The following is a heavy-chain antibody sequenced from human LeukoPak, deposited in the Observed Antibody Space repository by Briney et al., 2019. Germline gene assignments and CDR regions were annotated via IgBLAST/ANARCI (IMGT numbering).Heavy chain of an antibody. CDR2: ISGSGGST. CDR1: GFTFSSYA. V-gene: IGHV3-23*01. CDR3: AKAGGGQQLVPYYFDY. J-gene: IGHJ4*02. D-gene: IGHD6-13*01. Sequence: GGSLRLSCAASGFTFSSYAMSWVRQAPGKGLEWVSAISGSGGSTYYADSVKGRFTISRDNSKNTLYLQMNSLRAEDTAVYYCAKAGGGQQLVPYYFDYWGQGTLVTVSS.